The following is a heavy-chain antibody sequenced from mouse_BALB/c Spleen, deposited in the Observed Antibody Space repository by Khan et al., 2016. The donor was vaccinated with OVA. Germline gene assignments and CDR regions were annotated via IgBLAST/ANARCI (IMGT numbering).Heavy chain of an antibody. CDR3: ARVNYYGYYFDY. CDR1: GYSITSGYA. J-gene: IGHJ2*01. CDR2: ISYSGVT. V-gene: IGHV3-2*02. D-gene: IGHD1-1*01. Sequence: EVQLQESGPGLVKPSQSLSLTCTVTGYSITSGYAWNWIRQFPGNKLEWMGYISYSGVTSYTPSLKSRISITRATSKNQFFLQLKSVTTEDTATYECARVNYYGYYFDYWGQGTTLTVSS.